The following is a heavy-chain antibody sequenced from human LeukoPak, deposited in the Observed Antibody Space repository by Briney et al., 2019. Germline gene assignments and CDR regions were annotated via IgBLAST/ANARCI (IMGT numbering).Heavy chain of an antibody. CDR2: IIPIFGTA. V-gene: IGHV1-69*13. CDR1: GGTFSSYA. Sequence: SVKVSCKASGGTFSSYAISWVRQAPGQGLEWMGGIIPIFGTANYAQKFQGRVTITADESTSTAYMELSSLRSEDTAAYYCARVKAPYYYDSSGYYFSYWGQGTLVNVSS. CDR3: ARVKAPYYYDSSGYYFSY. D-gene: IGHD3-22*01. J-gene: IGHJ4*02.